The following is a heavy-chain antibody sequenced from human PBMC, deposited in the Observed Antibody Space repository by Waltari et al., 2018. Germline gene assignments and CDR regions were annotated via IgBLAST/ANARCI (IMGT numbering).Heavy chain of an antibody. CDR2: IIPILGTA. J-gene: IGHJ6*02. Sequence: QVQLVQSGAEVKKPGSSVKVSCKASGGTFSSYAISWVRQAPGQGLEWMGRIIPILGTANYAQQFQGRVTITADKSTSTAYMELSSLRSEDTAVYYCAGVDQLLSVDYYYYGMDVWGQGTTVTVSS. CDR3: AGVDQLLSVDYYYYGMDV. D-gene: IGHD2-2*01. V-gene: IGHV1-69*08. CDR1: GGTFSSYA.